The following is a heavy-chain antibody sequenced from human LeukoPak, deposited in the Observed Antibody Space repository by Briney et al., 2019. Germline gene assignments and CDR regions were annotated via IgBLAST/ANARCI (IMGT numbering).Heavy chain of an antibody. CDR1: GHTFSSYA. V-gene: IGHV3-23*01. Sequence: GGSLRLSCAASGHTFSSYAMSWVRQAPGKGLEWVSAFSGSGGSTYYADSVKGRFTISRDNSKNTLYLQMNSLRAEDTAVYYCAKDQYCSGGSCYSNYDYWGQGTLVTVSS. CDR2: FSGSGGST. D-gene: IGHD2-15*01. J-gene: IGHJ4*02. CDR3: AKDQYCSGGSCYSNYDY.